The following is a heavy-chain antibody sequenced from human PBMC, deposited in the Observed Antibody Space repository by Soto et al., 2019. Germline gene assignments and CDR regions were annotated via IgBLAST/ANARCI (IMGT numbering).Heavy chain of an antibody. Sequence: QSVGSLRLSCASSGFTFSSYGMHWVRQAPGKWLEWVAVISYDGSKKYYADSVKGRFTISRDNSKNTLYLQMNSLKVEDTAVYYCAQDWYTYGEFDYLGQGTLVNVSS. CDR1: GFTFSSYG. CDR2: ISYDGSKK. J-gene: IGHJ4*02. CDR3: AQDWYTYGEFDY. V-gene: IGHV3-30*18. D-gene: IGHD5-18*01.